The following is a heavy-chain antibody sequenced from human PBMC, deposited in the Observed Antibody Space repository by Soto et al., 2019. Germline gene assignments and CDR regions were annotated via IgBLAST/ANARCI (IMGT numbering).Heavy chain of an antibody. CDR1: GFTFSSYG. Sequence: HPGGSLRLSCAASGFTFSSYGMHWVRQAPGKGLEWVAVISYDGSNKYYADSVKGRFTISRDNPKNTLYLQMNSLRAEDTAVYYCAKDPFGGYSYGYYYGMDVWGQGTTVTVSS. D-gene: IGHD5-18*01. V-gene: IGHV3-30*18. J-gene: IGHJ6*02. CDR2: ISYDGSNK. CDR3: AKDPFGGYSYGYYYGMDV.